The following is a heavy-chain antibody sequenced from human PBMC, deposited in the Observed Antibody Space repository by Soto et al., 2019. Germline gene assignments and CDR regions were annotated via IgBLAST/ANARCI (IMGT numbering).Heavy chain of an antibody. D-gene: IGHD3-10*01. V-gene: IGHV3-30*18. Sequence: QVQLVESGGGVVQPGRSLRLSCAASGFTFSNYGIHWVRQAPGKGLEWVTVISYDGINKFYADSVKGRFTISRDDSKNTVFLQMDSLRPEETAMYSCAKDWVGGGGQGLISNWFDPWGQGTLVTVSS. CDR1: GFTFSNYG. CDR3: AKDWVGGGGQGLISNWFDP. J-gene: IGHJ5*02. CDR2: ISYDGINK.